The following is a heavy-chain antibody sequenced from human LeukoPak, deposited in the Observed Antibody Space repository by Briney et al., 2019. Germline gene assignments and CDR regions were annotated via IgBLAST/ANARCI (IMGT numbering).Heavy chain of an antibody. CDR1: GFTVSGNY. CDR3: VSQYFDF. CDR2: IKTKSDGGTT. V-gene: IGHV3-15*01. Sequence: PGGSLRLSCAASGFTVSGNYMSWVRQAPGKGLEWVARIKTKSDGGTTDYAAPVKGRFTISRDDSKNTVYLQMNGLKTEDTAVYYCVSQYFDFWGQGTLVTVSS. J-gene: IGHJ4*02.